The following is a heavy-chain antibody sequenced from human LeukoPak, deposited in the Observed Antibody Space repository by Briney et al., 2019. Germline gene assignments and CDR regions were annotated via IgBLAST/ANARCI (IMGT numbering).Heavy chain of an antibody. CDR2: INPNSGGT. J-gene: IGHJ5*02. D-gene: IGHD4-23*01. V-gene: IGHV1-2*02. CDR3: AREAPKKSTVVNWFDP. Sequence: ASVKVSCKASGYTFTGYYMHWVRQAPGQGLEWMGWINPNSGGTNYAQKFQGRVTMTRDTSISTAYMELSRLRCDDTAVYYCAREAPKKSTVVNWFDPWGQGTLVTVSS. CDR1: GYTFTGYY.